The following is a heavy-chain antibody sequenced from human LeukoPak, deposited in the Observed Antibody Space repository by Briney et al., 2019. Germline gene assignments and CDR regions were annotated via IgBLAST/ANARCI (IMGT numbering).Heavy chain of an antibody. J-gene: IGHJ4*02. CDR3: ARLATDVEEHDY. CDR1: GGSISSSSDY. Sequence: SETLSLTCTVSGGSISSSSDYWGWIRQPPGKGLAWIGSIYYSGSTYYNPSLKSRVTISVDTSKNQFSLKLSSVTAADTAVYYCARLATDVEEHDYWGQGTLVTVSS. CDR2: IYYSGST. V-gene: IGHV4-39*01. D-gene: IGHD1-26*01.